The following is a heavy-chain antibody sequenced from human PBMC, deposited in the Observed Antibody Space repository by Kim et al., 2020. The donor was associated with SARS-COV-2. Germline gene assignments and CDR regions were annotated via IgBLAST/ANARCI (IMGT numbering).Heavy chain of an antibody. D-gene: IGHD6-13*01. Sequence: ADPGKGRLTISRDNSKNTLYLQMNSLRAEDTAVYYCARDSSSRYYYYGMDVWGQGTTVTVSS. V-gene: IGHV3-30*07. J-gene: IGHJ6*02. CDR3: ARDSSSRYYYYGMDV.